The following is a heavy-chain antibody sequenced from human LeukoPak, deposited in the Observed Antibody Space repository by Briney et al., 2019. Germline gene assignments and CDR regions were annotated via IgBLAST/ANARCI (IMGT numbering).Heavy chain of an antibody. V-gene: IGHV4-38-2*02. CDR3: ARALTLMTTVTTSNCFDP. CDR1: GYSISSGYY. CDR2: LYHSGRT. D-gene: IGHD4-17*01. J-gene: IGHJ5*02. Sequence: PSETLSLTCTVPGYSISSGYYWGWIRQPPGKGLEWIGSLYHSGRTYHNPSLKSRVTISVDTSKNQFSLKLSSVTASDTAVYYCARALTLMTTVTTSNCFDPWGQGTLVTVSS.